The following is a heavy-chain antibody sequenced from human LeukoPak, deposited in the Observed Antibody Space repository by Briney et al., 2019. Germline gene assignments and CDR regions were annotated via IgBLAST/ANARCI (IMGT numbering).Heavy chain of an antibody. CDR2: INPSGGST. J-gene: IGHJ6*02. CDR3: ARERITMIVVVNYYGMDV. CDR1: GYTFTRYY. D-gene: IGHD3-22*01. V-gene: IGHV1-46*01. Sequence: ASVKVSCQASGYTFTRYYMHWVRQAPGQGLEWMGIINPSGGSTSYAQKFQGRVTMTRDTSTSTVYMELSSLRAEDTAVYYCARERITMIVVVNYYGMDVWGQGTTVTVSS.